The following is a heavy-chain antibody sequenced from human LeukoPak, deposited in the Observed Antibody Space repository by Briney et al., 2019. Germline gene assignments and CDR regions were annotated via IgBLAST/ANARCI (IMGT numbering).Heavy chain of an antibody. J-gene: IGHJ5*02. V-gene: IGHV4-34*01. Sequence: PSETLSLTCAVYGGSFSGYYWSWIRKPPGKGLEWIGEINHSGSTNYNPSLKSRVTISVDTSKNQFSLKLSSVTAADTAVYYCARVKGGYCSSTSCYAWFDPWGQGTLVTVSS. CDR3: ARVKGGYCSSTSCYAWFDP. CDR1: GGSFSGYY. D-gene: IGHD2-2*01. CDR2: INHSGST.